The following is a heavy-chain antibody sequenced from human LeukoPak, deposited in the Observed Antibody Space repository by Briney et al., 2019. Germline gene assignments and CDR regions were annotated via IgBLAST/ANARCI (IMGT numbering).Heavy chain of an antibody. D-gene: IGHD1-26*01. J-gene: IGHJ4*02. Sequence: ASVKVSCKASGYTFSDYYMHWARQAPGQGLEWMGRINPNSGGTYYAQKFQGRVTMTRDTSISTAYMDLSRLKSDDTAVYYCARAYSGSYRDDYWGQGTLVTVSS. CDR2: INPNSGGT. V-gene: IGHV1-2*06. CDR3: ARAYSGSYRDDY. CDR1: GYTFSDYY.